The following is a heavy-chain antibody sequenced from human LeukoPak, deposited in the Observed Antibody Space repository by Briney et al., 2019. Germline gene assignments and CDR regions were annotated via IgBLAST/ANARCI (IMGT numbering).Heavy chain of an antibody. D-gene: IGHD4-17*01. V-gene: IGHV3-23*01. CDR1: GFTFSSYA. CDR3: AKSPLGLRFYYFDY. J-gene: IGHJ4*02. Sequence: GGSLRLSCAASGFTFSSYAMSWVRQAPGKGLEWVSAISGSGGSTYYADSVKGRFTISRDNSRNTLYLQMNSLRAEDTAVYYCAKSPLGLRFYYFDYWGQGTLVTVSS. CDR2: ISGSGGST.